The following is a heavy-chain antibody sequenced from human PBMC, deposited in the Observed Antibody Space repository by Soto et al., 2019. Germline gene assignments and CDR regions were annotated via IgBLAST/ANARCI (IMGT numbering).Heavy chain of an antibody. CDR1: GGSFSGYY. CDR3: ARGSVVVAAINWFAP. J-gene: IGHJ5*02. D-gene: IGHD2-15*01. Sequence: SETLSLTCAVYGGSFSGYYWSWIRQPPGKGLEWIGEINHSGSTNYNPSLKSRVTISVDTSKNQFSLKLSSVTAADTAVYYCARGSVVVAAINWFAPWGQGTLVTIS. CDR2: INHSGST. V-gene: IGHV4-34*01.